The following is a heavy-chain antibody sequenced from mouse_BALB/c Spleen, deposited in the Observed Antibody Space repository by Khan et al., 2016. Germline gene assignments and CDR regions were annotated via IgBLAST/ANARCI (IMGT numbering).Heavy chain of an antibody. CDR1: GYTFTTYW. CDR3: ARHYRDDFDY. D-gene: IGHD2-14*01. V-gene: IGHV1-7*01. Sequence: QVQLQQSGAELAKPGASVKMSCKASGYTFTTYWMHWVKQRSGQGLEWIGYINPNSGYTKYNQKFKDKATLTADKSSSNAYIQLSSLTSEDSAVYYCARHYRDDFDYWGQGTTLTVSS. CDR2: INPNSGYT. J-gene: IGHJ2*01.